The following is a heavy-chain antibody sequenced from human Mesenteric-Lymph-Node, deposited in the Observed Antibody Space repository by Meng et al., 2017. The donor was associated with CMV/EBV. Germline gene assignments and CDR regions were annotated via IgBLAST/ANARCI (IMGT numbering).Heavy chain of an antibody. CDR1: GFTFSSYE. CDR2: ISSYDDSV. J-gene: IGHJ5*02. D-gene: IGHD1-26*01. V-gene: IGHV3-48*03. Sequence: GGSLRLSCEASGFTFSSYEMNWVRQTPGKGLEWLSYISSYDDSVYYADFVKGRFTISRDNAKSSLYLHMNSLRAEDTGVYYCAAIVPATIRGWFDPWGQGTLVTVSS. CDR3: AAIVPATIRGWFDP.